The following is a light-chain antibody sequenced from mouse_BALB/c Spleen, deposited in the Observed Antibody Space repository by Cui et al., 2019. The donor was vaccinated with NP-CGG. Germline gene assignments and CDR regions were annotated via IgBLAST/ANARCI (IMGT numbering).Light chain of an antibody. V-gene: IGKV4-53*01. J-gene: IGKJ5*01. CDR3: QQWSSSPLT. CDR2: GTS. CDR1: SSISSSY. Sequence: EIVLTHSPALIAASPGEKVTITCSVSSSISSSYLFWYQQKSGISPKPWIYGTSNLASGVPARFSGSGSGTSYSLTISSMEAEDAATYYCQQWSSSPLTFGAGTKLELK.